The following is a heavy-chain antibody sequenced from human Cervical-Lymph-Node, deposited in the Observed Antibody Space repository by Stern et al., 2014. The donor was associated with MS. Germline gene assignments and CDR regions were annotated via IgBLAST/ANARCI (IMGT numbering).Heavy chain of an antibody. V-gene: IGHV4-4*02. J-gene: IGHJ6*02. CDR2: IYHSGST. Sequence: QLQLQESGPGLVKPSGTLSLTCAVSGGSISSSNWWSWVRQPPGKGLEWIGEIYHSGSTNYNPSLKSRVTLSVDKSKNQFSLKLSSVTAADTAVYYCARDFVGYGDYIDYYYYYGMDVWGQGTTVTVSS. CDR3: ARDFVGYGDYIDYYYYYGMDV. CDR1: GGSISSSNW. D-gene: IGHD4-17*01.